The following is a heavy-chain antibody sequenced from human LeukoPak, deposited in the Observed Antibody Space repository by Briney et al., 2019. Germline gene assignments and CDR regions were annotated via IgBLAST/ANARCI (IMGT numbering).Heavy chain of an antibody. CDR3: ARVLTGLYGMDV. D-gene: IGHD3-9*01. V-gene: IGHV4-61*02. CDR1: GVSISSGSYY. CDR2: IYKSGNT. J-gene: IGHJ6*02. Sequence: SQTLSLTCTVSGVSISSGSYYWSWIRQRAGKGLEWVGRIYKSGNTNYNPSLKSRVTISVDTSKNQFSLKLSSVTAADTAVYYCARVLTGLYGMDVWGQGTTVTVSS.